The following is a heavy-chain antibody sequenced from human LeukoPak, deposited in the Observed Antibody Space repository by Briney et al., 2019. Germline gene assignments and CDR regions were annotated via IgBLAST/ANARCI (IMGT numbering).Heavy chain of an antibody. Sequence: PGGSLRLSCAASGFTFSSYAMSWVRQAPGKGLEWISAISGSGGSTYYADSVKGRFTISRDNSKNTLYLQMNSLRAEDTAVYYCAKTPYSSGWVQNWFDPWGQGTLVTVSS. CDR2: ISGSGGST. V-gene: IGHV3-23*01. J-gene: IGHJ5*02. CDR1: GFTFSSYA. CDR3: AKTPYSSGWVQNWFDP. D-gene: IGHD6-19*01.